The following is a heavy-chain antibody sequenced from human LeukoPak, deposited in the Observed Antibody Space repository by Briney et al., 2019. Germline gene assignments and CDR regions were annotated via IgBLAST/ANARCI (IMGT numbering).Heavy chain of an antibody. CDR3: TTDFRLRSTTPGGY. Sequence: TSGGSLRLSCAVSGFIFHNAWMSWVRQAPGKGLEWVGRIRGETEGVTADYAAPVKGRFTISRDDSKDTLYLQMNSLKTEDTAMYYCTTDFRLRSTTPGGYWGQGTLVTVSP. J-gene: IGHJ4*02. CDR1: GFIFHNAW. CDR2: IRGETEGVTA. D-gene: IGHD1-14*01. V-gene: IGHV3-15*01.